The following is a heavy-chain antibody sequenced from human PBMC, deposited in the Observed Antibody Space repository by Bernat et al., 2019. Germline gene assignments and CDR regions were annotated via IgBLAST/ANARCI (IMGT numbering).Heavy chain of an antibody. CDR2: INHSGRT. D-gene: IGHD3-16*01. CDR3: ATFTFGGVPSRYYFDY. J-gene: IGHJ4*02. V-gene: IGHV4-34*01. Sequence: QVQLQQWGAGLLKPSETLSLTCAVYGGSFSGYYWSWIRQPPGKGLEWIGEINHSGRTNYNPSLKSRVTISVDTSQNQFYLKLSSVTAADTAVYYCATFTFGGVPSRYYFDYWGQGTLVTVSS. CDR1: GGSFSGYY.